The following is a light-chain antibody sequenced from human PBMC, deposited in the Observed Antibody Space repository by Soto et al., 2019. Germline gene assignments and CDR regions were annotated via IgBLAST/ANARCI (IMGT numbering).Light chain of an antibody. CDR2: TDS. J-gene: IGLJ7*01. V-gene: IGLV1-44*01. CDR3: AVWDDSLSVAV. Sequence: QSVLTQAPSASETPGQRVTISCSGSTSNIGTNPVNWYQHIPGTAPRLLIHTDSHRPSGVPDRFSGSKSGTSASLAISGLQSEDEADYYCAVWDDSLSVAVFGGGTQLTVL. CDR1: TSNIGTNP.